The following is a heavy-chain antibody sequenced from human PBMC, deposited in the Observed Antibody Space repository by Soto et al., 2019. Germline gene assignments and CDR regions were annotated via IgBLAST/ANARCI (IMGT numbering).Heavy chain of an antibody. CDR1: GGTFSSYA. CDR2: IIPISGTA. D-gene: IGHD2-2*01. J-gene: IGHJ6*02. Sequence: QVQLVQSGAEVKKPGSSVKVSCKASGGTFSSYAISWVRQAPGQGLEWMGGIIPISGTANYAQKFQGRVTITADESTSTACMALSSLRSGDTAVYYCARSQGSSTSLEIYYYYYYGMDVWGQGTTVTVSS. CDR3: ARSQGSSTSLEIYYYYYYGMDV. V-gene: IGHV1-69*01.